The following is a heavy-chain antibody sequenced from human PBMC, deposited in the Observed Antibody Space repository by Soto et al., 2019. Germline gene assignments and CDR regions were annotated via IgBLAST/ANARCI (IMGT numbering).Heavy chain of an antibody. CDR2: ISYSGST. CDR1: GGSISSSGYY. D-gene: IGHD3-16*01. CDR3: ARHGGEHLLSPVLYQCPPKAMDF. J-gene: IGHJ6*04. V-gene: IGHV4-61*05. Sequence: SETLSLTCTVSGGSISSSGYYWGWIRQPPGKGLEWIGSISYSGSTNYNPSPKSRVTIPVDTSKNQFSLKLSSVTAADTAVYYCARHGGEHLLSPVLYQCPPKAMDFPGKATTLTLSS.